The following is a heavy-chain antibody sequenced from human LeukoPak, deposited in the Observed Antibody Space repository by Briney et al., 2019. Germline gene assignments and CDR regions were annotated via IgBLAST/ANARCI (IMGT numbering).Heavy chain of an antibody. V-gene: IGHV3-23*01. Sequence: GGSLRLSCAASGFTFSSYSMNWVRQAPGKGLEWVSAISGSGGSTYYADSVKGRFTISRDTSKNTLYLQMNSLRAEDTAVYYYAKSKFATSGYDGSLDFWGQGTLVTVSS. J-gene: IGHJ4*02. CDR2: ISGSGGST. D-gene: IGHD5-12*01. CDR3: AKSKFATSGYDGSLDF. CDR1: GFTFSSYS.